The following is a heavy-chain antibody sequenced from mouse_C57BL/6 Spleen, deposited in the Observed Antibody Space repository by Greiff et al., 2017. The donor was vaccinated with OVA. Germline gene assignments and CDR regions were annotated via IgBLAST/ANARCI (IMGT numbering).Heavy chain of an antibody. CDR2: IYPRDGST. CDR3: ARGVYYYGSSPWFAY. Sequence: QVQLQQSDAELVKPGASVKISCKVSGYTFTDHTIHWMKQRPEQGLEWIGYIYPRDGSTKYNEKFKGKATLTADKSSSTAYMQLNSLTSEDSAVYFCARGVYYYGSSPWFAYWGQGTLVTVSA. V-gene: IGHV1-78*01. CDR1: GYTFTDHT. D-gene: IGHD1-1*01. J-gene: IGHJ3*01.